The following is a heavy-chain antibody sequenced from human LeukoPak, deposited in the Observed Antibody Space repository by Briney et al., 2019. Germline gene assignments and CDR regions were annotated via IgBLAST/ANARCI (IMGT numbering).Heavy chain of an antibody. CDR2: IIPIFGTA. Sequence: ASVKVSCKASGGTFSSYAISWVRQAPGQGLEWMGGIIPIFGTANYAQKFQGRVTITADESTSTAYMELSSLRSEDTAVYYCARSSSDIVVVPAANYYYYYYGMDVWGQGTTVTVSS. D-gene: IGHD2-2*01. CDR3: ARSSSDIVVVPAANYYYYYYGMDV. V-gene: IGHV1-69*13. CDR1: GGTFSSYA. J-gene: IGHJ6*02.